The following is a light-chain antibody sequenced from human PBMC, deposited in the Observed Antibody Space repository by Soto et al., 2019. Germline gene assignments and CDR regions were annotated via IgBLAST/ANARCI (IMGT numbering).Light chain of an antibody. J-gene: IGKJ4*01. CDR2: GAS. V-gene: IGKV3-15*01. Sequence: ETVMTQSPATLSVSPGERANLSCRASQSISSNLAWYQQKPGQAPRLLIYGASTRATGIPARFTGSGSGTEFTLTISILQAEDSARDSRQLYKFWPLSFTGGTKVDIK. CDR3: QLYKFWPLS. CDR1: QSISSN.